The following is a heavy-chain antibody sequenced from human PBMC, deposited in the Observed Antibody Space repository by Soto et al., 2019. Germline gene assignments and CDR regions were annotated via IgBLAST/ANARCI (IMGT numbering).Heavy chain of an antibody. V-gene: IGHV3-23*01. CDR2: ISGSGGST. CDR3: AKDAFGWMATIQVTN. D-gene: IGHD5-12*01. J-gene: IGHJ4*02. CDR1: GFTFSSYA. Sequence: PGGSLRLSCAASGFTFSSYAMSWVRQAPGKGLEWVSAISGSGGSTYYADSVKGRSTISRDNSKNTLYLQMNSLRAEDTAVYYCAKDAFGWMATIQVTNWGQGTLVTVSS.